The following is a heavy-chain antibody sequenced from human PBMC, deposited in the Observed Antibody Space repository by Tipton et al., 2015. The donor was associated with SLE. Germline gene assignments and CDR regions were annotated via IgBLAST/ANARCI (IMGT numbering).Heavy chain of an antibody. D-gene: IGHD3-22*01. CDR3: ARGLNYYDSSGYYPFYYMDV. Sequence: TLSLTCSVSGASVSSYYWSWIRQPPGKGLEWIGFIYYSGSTNYNPSLMSRVTISLDMSKNQFSLKLSSVTAADTAVYYCARGLNYYDSSGYYPFYYMDVWGKGTTVTVSS. J-gene: IGHJ6*03. CDR1: GASVSSYY. CDR2: IYYSGST. V-gene: IGHV4-59*02.